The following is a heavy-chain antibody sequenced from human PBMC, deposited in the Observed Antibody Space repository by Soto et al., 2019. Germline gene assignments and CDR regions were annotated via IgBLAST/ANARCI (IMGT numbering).Heavy chain of an antibody. CDR2: ISSSSSYT. D-gene: IGHD2-15*01. CDR3: ARDKLGYCSGGSCFFDY. J-gene: IGHJ4*02. CDR1: GFTFSDYY. V-gene: IGHV3-11*06. Sequence: PGGSLRLSCAASGFTFSDYYMSWIRQAPGKGLEWVSYISSSSSYTNYADSVKGRFTISRDNAKNSLYLQMNSLRAEDTAVYYCARDKLGYCSGGSCFFDYWGQGTLVTVSS.